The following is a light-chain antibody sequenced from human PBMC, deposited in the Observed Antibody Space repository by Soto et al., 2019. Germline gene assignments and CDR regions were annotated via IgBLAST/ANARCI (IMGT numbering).Light chain of an antibody. V-gene: IGLV1-36*01. CDR3: AAWEDSLNGQV. CDR2: YDD. J-gene: IGLJ1*01. Sequence: QSVLTQPPSVSEAPRQRVTISCSGSSSNIGNNAVNWYQQLPGKAPKLLIYYDDLLPSGVSDRFSGSKSGTSASLAISGLQSEDEADYYCAAWEDSLNGQVFGTGTKVTVL. CDR1: SSNIGNNA.